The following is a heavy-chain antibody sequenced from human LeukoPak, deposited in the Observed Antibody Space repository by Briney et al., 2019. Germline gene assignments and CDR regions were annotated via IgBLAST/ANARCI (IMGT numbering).Heavy chain of an antibody. CDR1: GFTFSSYG. D-gene: IGHD2-21*02. CDR3: VNEVHGAYCDGDCVQDAFDV. V-gene: IGHV3-23*01. CDR2: ISGSDGGT. Sequence: GGSLRLSCAASGFTFSSYGMHWVRQAPGKGLEWVSAISGSDGGTYYADSVKGRFTISRDNAQNSLYLQMNSLRVEDTAVYFCVNEVHGAYCDGDCVQDAFDVWGQGTAVTVSS. J-gene: IGHJ3*01.